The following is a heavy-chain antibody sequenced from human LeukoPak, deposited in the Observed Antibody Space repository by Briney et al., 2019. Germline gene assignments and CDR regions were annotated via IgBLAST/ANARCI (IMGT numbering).Heavy chain of an antibody. CDR2: INGGSDRT. CDR3: AKDAILRWFRGSGEGRFDP. Sequence: GGSLRLSCAASGFTFSNYAMTWVRQAPGKGLEWVSAINGGSDRTYYADSVKGRFTISRDNSKNTMYLQMNTLRVEDTAVYYCAKDAILRWFRGSGEGRFDPWGQGTLVSVSS. J-gene: IGHJ5*02. D-gene: IGHD3-10*01. V-gene: IGHV3-23*01. CDR1: GFTFSNYA.